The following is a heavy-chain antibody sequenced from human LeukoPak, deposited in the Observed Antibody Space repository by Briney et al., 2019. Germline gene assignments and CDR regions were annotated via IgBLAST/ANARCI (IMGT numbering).Heavy chain of an antibody. CDR1: GFTFSSYA. CDR3: AIMHPYYDGSGYWVQ. D-gene: IGHD3-22*01. V-gene: IGHV3-23*01. CDR2: ISTSGGST. J-gene: IGHJ4*02. Sequence: GGSLRLSCAASGFTFSSYAMSWVRQAPGKGLEWVSGISTSGGSTSYADSVKGRFTTSRDNPRSTLYMQMNSLRAEDTAVYYCAIMHPYYDGSGYWVQWGQGTLVTVSS.